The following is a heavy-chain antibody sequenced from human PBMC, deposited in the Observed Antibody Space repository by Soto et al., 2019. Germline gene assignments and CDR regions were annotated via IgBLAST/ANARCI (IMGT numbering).Heavy chain of an antibody. CDR2: VYPADSET. V-gene: IGHV5-51*01. D-gene: IGHD3-9*01. Sequence: GESLKISCKGSGYSFTSYWVGWVRQMPGKGLEWMGVVYPADSETRYSPSFQGQVTISADKSINTVYLQWSSLKASDTATYYCARHILTGYYNHYYPMNVWGQGTTVTVS. CDR3: ARHILTGYYNHYYPMNV. J-gene: IGHJ6*02. CDR1: GYSFTSYW.